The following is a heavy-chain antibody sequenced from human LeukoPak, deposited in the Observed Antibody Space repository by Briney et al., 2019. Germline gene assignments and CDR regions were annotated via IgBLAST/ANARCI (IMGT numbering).Heavy chain of an antibody. CDR1: GFTFSSYA. J-gene: IGHJ4*02. V-gene: IGHV3-30-3*01. CDR3: ARRPLAYCGGDCLFDY. D-gene: IGHD2-21*01. CDR2: ISYDGSNK. Sequence: GRSLRLSCAASGFTFSSYAMHWVRQAPGKGLEWVAVISYDGSNKYYADSVKGRFTISRDNSKNTLYLQMNSLRAEDTAVYYCARRPLAYCGGDCLFDYWGQGTLVTVSS.